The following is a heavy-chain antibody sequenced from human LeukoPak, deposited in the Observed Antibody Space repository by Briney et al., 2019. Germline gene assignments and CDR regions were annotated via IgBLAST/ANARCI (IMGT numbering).Heavy chain of an antibody. J-gene: IGHJ5*02. CDR3: VSDQNSYAWFDP. D-gene: IGHD2-2*01. CDR2: ISSNGGST. Sequence: GGSLRLSCSASGFTFSSYAMHWVRQAPGKGLEYVSAISSNGGSTYYADSVKGRFTISRANSNNTLYLQTSSLRAEATAVYYCVSDQNSYAWFDPWGQGTLVTVSS. V-gene: IGHV3-64D*06. CDR1: GFTFSSYA.